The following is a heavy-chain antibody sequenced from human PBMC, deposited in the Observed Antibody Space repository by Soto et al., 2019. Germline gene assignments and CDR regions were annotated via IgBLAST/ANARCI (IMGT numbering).Heavy chain of an antibody. D-gene: IGHD2-21*01. CDR2: IRPGGKYT. CDR1: GFTFSEHY. Sequence: PGGSLRLSCATSGFTFSEHYMPWIRQTPWRRLECNSCIRPGGKYTNCGDSGNDHSSISRDSAKNSLFRRVNTLRDEDTAVYCSSRGGGGGVFDHWGQGTLVTVSS. J-gene: IGHJ4*02. V-gene: IGHV3-11*05. CDR3: SRGGGGGVFDH.